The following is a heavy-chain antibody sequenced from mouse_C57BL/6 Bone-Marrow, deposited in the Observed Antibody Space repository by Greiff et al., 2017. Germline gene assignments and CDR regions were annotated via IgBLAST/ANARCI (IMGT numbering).Heavy chain of an antibody. Sequence: QVQLQQPGAELVMPGASVKLSCKASGYTFTSYWMHWVKQRPGQGLEWIGEIDPSDSYTNYNQKFKGKSTLTVDKSSSTAYMQLSSLTSEDSAVYYCARKLTTVVADDWGQGTTLTVSS. D-gene: IGHD1-1*01. V-gene: IGHV1-69*01. CDR2: IDPSDSYT. J-gene: IGHJ2*01. CDR3: ARKLTTVVADD. CDR1: GYTFTSYW.